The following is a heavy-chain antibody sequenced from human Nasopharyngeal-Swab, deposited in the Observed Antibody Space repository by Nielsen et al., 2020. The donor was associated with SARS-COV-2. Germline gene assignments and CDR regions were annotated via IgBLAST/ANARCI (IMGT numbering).Heavy chain of an antibody. CDR3: AKDGEEQQLVRYFQH. Sequence: GESLKISCAASGFTFSHYAMSWVRQAPGKGLEWVSSISGSVGSTYYADSVKGRFTISRDNSKNTLSLQMNSLRAEDTAVYYCAKDGEEQQLVRYFQHWGQGTLVTVSS. J-gene: IGHJ1*01. V-gene: IGHV3-23*01. CDR1: GFTFSHYA. CDR2: ISGSVGST. D-gene: IGHD6-13*01.